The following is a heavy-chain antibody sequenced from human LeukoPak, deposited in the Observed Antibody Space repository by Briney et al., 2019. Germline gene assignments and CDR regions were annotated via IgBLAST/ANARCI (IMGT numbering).Heavy chain of an antibody. CDR3: ARYYYDRAVGPFDY. V-gene: IGHV5-51*01. CDR1: GYTFTNYW. J-gene: IGHJ4*02. Sequence: GESLKISCKGSGYTFTNYWIGWVRQMPGKGLEWMGIIYPDDSDIRYSPSFQGQVTISADKSITTAYLQWSSLKASDTAMYYCARYYYDRAVGPFDYWGQGSWSPSPQ. D-gene: IGHD3-22*01. CDR2: IYPDDSDI.